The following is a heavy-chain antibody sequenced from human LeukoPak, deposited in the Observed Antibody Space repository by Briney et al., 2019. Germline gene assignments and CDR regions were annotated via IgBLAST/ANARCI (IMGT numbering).Heavy chain of an antibody. D-gene: IGHD3-10*01. V-gene: IGHV4-4*07. CDR1: GGSISNYY. Sequence: SESLSLTCTVSGGSISNYYWSWIRQPAGKGLEWIGRIYTSGSTNYNPSLKSRVTMSVDTSKNQFSLKLSSVTAADTAVYYCARVSLVRGAPDYYFDYWGQGTLVTVSS. J-gene: IGHJ4*02. CDR2: IYTSGST. CDR3: ARVSLVRGAPDYYFDY.